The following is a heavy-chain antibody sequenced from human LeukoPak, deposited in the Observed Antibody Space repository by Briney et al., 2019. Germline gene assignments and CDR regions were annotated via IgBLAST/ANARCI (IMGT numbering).Heavy chain of an antibody. CDR2: ISYDGSNK. D-gene: IGHD4-17*01. CDR3: AKDSGGYGDSLHFDY. V-gene: IGHV3-30*18. CDR1: GFTFSSDG. Sequence: GRSLRVSCAASGFTFSSDGMHCVRQAPGKGLEWVAVISYDGSNKYYADSVKGRFTISRDNSKNTLYLQINSLRAEDTAVYYCAKDSGGYGDSLHFDYWGQGTLVTVSS. J-gene: IGHJ4*02.